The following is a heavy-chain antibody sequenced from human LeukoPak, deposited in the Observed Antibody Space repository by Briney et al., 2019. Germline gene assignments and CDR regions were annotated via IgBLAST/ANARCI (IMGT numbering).Heavy chain of an antibody. CDR2: MNPNSPNT. V-gene: IGHV1-8*03. Sequence: ASVKVSCKASGYTFTNYDIHLVRQATGQGLEWMEWMNPNSPNTGSPQKFQARVSITRNTSISTSYMELNSLRSEDTAVYYCARGEYSGSYYYFAYWGQGTLVTVSS. J-gene: IGHJ4*02. CDR1: GYTFTNYD. D-gene: IGHD1-26*01. CDR3: ARGEYSGSYYYFAY.